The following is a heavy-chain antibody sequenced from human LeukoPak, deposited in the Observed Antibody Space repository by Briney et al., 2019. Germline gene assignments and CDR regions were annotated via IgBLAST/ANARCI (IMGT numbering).Heavy chain of an antibody. CDR3: ARGGGSYYIWFDY. CDR1: GGSISSGGYY. D-gene: IGHD1-26*01. J-gene: IGHJ4*02. CDR2: IYYSGST. V-gene: IGHV4-31*03. Sequence: SQTLSLTCTVSGGSISSGGYYWSWIRQHPGKGLEWIGYIYYSGSTYYNPSLKSRVTISVDTSKNQFSLKLSSVTAADTAVYYCARGGGSYYIWFDYWGQGTLSPPPQ.